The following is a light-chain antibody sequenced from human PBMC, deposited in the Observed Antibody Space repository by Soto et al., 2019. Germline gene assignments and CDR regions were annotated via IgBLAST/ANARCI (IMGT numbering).Light chain of an antibody. CDR3: QQYGSSPIT. Sequence: ENVLTQSRGTLSLSPGDRASLSCRASQSVSNNYLAWHQQRPGQAPRLLIFGASNRATGVPDRFTGSASGTDFTLTISRLEPEDFAVYYCQQYGSSPITFGQGTRLEIK. V-gene: IGKV3-20*01. J-gene: IGKJ5*01. CDR1: QSVSNNY. CDR2: GAS.